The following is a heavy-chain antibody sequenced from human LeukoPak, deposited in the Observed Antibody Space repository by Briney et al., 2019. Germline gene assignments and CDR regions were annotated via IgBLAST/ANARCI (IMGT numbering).Heavy chain of an antibody. CDR2: ISAYNGNT. CDR1: GYTFTSYG. Sequence: ASVKVSCKASGYTFTSYGISWVRQVPGQGLEWMGWISAYNGNTHYAQKLQGRVTMTTDTPTSTVYMELRSLRSDDTAVYYCARGSPPRRNYDSRGYYSYYFDYWGQGTLVTVSS. D-gene: IGHD3-22*01. J-gene: IGHJ4*02. CDR3: ARGSPPRRNYDSRGYYSYYFDY. V-gene: IGHV1-18*01.